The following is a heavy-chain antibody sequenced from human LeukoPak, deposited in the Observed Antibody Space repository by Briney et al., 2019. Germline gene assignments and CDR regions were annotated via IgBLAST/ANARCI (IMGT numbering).Heavy chain of an antibody. CDR3: AKDICGGDCYPHGGY. D-gene: IGHD2-21*01. V-gene: IGHV3-30*02. J-gene: IGHJ4*02. Sequence: GGSLRLSCAASGFTFSSYGMNSVRQAPGKGLEWVAFIRYDGSNKYYADSVKGRFTISRDNSKNTLYLQMNSLRAEDTAIYYCAKDICGGDCYPHGGYWGQGTLVTVSS. CDR2: IRYDGSNK. CDR1: GFTFSSYG.